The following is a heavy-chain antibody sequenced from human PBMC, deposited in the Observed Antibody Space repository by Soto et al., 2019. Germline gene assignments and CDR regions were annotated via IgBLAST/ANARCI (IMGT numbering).Heavy chain of an antibody. CDR3: ARAGCSGGSCFKGGDYFDY. CDR1: GFTFSSYA. Sequence: QVQLVESGGGVVQPGRSLRLSCAASGFTFSSYAMHWVRQAPGKGLEWVAVISYDGSNKYYADSVKGRFTISRDNSKNTLYLQMNSLRAEDTAVYYCARAGCSGGSCFKGGDYFDYGGQGTLVTVSS. V-gene: IGHV3-30-3*01. J-gene: IGHJ4*02. CDR2: ISYDGSNK. D-gene: IGHD2-15*01.